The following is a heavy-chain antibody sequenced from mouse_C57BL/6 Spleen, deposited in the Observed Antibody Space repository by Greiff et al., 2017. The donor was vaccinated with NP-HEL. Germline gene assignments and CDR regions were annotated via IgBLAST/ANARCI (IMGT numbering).Heavy chain of an antibody. CDR2: IYPRSGNT. CDR3: ARSTELPPAY. Sequence: VKLMESGAELARPGASVKLSCKASGYTFTSYGISWVKQRTGQGLEWIGEIYPRSGNTYYNEKFKGKATLTADKSSSTAYMELRSLTSEDSAVYFCARSTELPPAYWGQGTLVTVSA. V-gene: IGHV1-81*01. CDR1: GYTFTSYG. J-gene: IGHJ3*01.